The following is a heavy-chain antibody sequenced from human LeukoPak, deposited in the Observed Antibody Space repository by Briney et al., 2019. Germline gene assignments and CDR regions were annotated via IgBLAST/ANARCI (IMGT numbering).Heavy chain of an antibody. J-gene: IGHJ5*02. V-gene: IGHV3-23*01. Sequence: TGGSLRLSCAASGFAFSDHYMDWVRQAPGKGLEWVSAISGSGGSTYYADSVKGRFTISRDNSKNTLYLQMNSLRAEDTAVYYCAKGYYDTFDPWGQGTLVTVSS. CDR1: GFAFSDHY. D-gene: IGHD3-22*01. CDR3: AKGYYDTFDP. CDR2: ISGSGGST.